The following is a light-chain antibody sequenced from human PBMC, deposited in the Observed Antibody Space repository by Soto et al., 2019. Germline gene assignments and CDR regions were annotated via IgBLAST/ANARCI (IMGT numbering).Light chain of an antibody. CDR2: DAS. CDR1: QDIANF. Sequence: DIQMTQSPSSLSASVGDRVSITCQASQDIANFLNWYQQKPGKAPKLLIYDASNLKTGVPSRFSGSGSGTDFTLTISSLQPEDIATYYCQQYDNFVLTFGGWTKVELK. V-gene: IGKV1-33*01. J-gene: IGKJ4*01. CDR3: QQYDNFVLT.